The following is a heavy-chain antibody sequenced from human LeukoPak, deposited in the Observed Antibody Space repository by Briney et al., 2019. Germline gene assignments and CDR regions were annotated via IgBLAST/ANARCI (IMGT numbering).Heavy chain of an antibody. CDR2: INPSGGST. CDR1: GYTFTSYY. J-gene: IGHJ4*02. D-gene: IGHD1-26*01. Sequence: ASVTVSCKASGYTFTSYYMHWIRQAPGQGFEWLGIINPSGGSTTYAQKFQGRVTMTRDTSTSTVYMELSSLRFEDTAVYYCTRDLGGSYQDYWGQGTLVIVSS. V-gene: IGHV1-46*01. CDR3: TRDLGGSYQDY.